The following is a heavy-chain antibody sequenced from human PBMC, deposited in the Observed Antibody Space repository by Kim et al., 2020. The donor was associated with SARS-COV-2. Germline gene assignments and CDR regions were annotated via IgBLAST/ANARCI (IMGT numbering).Heavy chain of an antibody. Sequence: GGSLRLSCAVSGFTLSSYEMNWVRQAPWKGLEWVSYINRSGSSKHYADSVKGRFTISRDNAKNSLYLQMNSLRAEDTAVYYCAREVTTTPDAFDIWGQGTLVTVSS. CDR2: INRSGSSK. J-gene: IGHJ3*02. CDR3: AREVTTTPDAFDI. D-gene: IGHD4-17*01. V-gene: IGHV3-48*03. CDR1: GFTLSSYE.